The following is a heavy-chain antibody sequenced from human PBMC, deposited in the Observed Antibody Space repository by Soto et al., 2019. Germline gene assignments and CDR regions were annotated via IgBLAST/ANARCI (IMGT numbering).Heavy chain of an antibody. CDR1: GFTFSSYT. D-gene: IGHD1-26*01. CDR2: ISSSSSTI. CDR3: VTEPLGEVGATGSSNY. Sequence: EVQLVESGGGLVQPGGSLRLSCAASGFTFSSYTMNWVRQAPGKGLEWISYISSSSSTIYYVDSVKGRFTISRDNAKNSLYLQMNSLRDEDTAVYYCVTEPLGEVGATGSSNYWGQGTLVTVSS. J-gene: IGHJ4*02. V-gene: IGHV3-48*02.